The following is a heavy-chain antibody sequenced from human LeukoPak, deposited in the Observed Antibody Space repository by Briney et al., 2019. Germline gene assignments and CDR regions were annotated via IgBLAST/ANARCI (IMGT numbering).Heavy chain of an antibody. CDR1: GGSVSSYY. V-gene: IGHV4-59*02. Sequence: SETLSLTCTVSGGSVSSYYWSWVRQPPGEGLEWIAYVYNSGSTNYNPSLKSRVTISVDTSKNQLSLKLSSVTAADTAVYYCARVPYYDYVWGSYRYKRAPNFDYWGQGTLVTVSS. CDR3: ARVPYYDYVWGSYRYKRAPNFDY. D-gene: IGHD3-16*02. J-gene: IGHJ4*02. CDR2: VYNSGST.